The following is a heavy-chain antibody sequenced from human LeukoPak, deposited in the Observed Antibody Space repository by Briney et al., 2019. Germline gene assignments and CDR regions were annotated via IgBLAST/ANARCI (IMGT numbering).Heavy chain of an antibody. V-gene: IGHV4-59*12. Sequence: SETLSLTCTVSGASISSYYWSWIRQPPGKGLEWIGYIYYSGSTNYNPSLKSRVTISVDTSKNQFSLKLSSVTAADTAVYYCARESTYYYDSSGYYYFDYWGQGTLVTVSS. CDR1: GASISSYY. J-gene: IGHJ4*02. D-gene: IGHD3-22*01. CDR3: ARESTYYYDSSGYYYFDY. CDR2: IYYSGST.